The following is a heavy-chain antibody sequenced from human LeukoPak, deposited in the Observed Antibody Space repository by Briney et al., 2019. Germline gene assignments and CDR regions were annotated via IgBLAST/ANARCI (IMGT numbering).Heavy chain of an antibody. D-gene: IGHD3-9*01. Sequence: ASVKLSCKASGYTFTVYYMHWVRQAPGQGLEWMRWINPNSGGTNYAQKFQGSVTMTRETSTSTAYMELSRRRSADTTVYYCGREDYDILSGYSYLFCGMDVWGRGTTVTVPS. CDR3: GREDYDILSGYSYLFCGMDV. CDR1: GYTFTVYY. V-gene: IGHV1-2*02. J-gene: IGHJ6*02. CDR2: INPNSGGT.